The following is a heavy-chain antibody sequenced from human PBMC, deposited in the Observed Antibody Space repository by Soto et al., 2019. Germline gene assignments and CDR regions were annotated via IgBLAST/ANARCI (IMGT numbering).Heavy chain of an antibody. CDR2: ISWNSGSI. Sequence: EVQLVESGGGLVQPGRSLRLSCAASGFTFDDYAMHWVRQAPGKGLEWVSGISWNSGSIGYADSVKGRFTISRDNDKNSLYRQMNSLRAEDTVLYYCAKGGQLLTEGGGYWGQGTLVTVSS. CDR3: AKGGQLLTEGGGY. J-gene: IGHJ4*02. D-gene: IGHD2-2*01. V-gene: IGHV3-9*01. CDR1: GFTFDDYA.